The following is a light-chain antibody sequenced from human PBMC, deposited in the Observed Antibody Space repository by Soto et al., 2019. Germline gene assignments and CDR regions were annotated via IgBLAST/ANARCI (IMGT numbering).Light chain of an antibody. CDR3: QQYHTYPCT. Sequence: DIQMTQSPSTVSASVGDRVTITCRASQSINSWLAWYQQKPGKAPKLLIYKASSLGSGVPSRFSGSGSGTEFTLTISSLQPDDFATYYCQQYHTYPCTFGQGTKVEI. V-gene: IGKV1-5*03. J-gene: IGKJ1*01. CDR1: QSINSW. CDR2: KAS.